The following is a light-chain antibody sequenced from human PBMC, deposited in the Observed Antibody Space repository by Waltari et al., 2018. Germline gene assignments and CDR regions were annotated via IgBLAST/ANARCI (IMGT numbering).Light chain of an antibody. CDR2: AAS. J-gene: IGKJ1*01. Sequence: DIQLTQSPSFLSASVGDRVTITCRASQGIYSYLGWYQQKPGKAPKLLIYAASTLHSGVPSRFSGSGSGTEFTLTISRLQPEDLATYYCQQLNNYPPWTFGQGTKVEIK. CDR1: QGIYSY. V-gene: IGKV1-9*01. CDR3: QQLNNYPPWT.